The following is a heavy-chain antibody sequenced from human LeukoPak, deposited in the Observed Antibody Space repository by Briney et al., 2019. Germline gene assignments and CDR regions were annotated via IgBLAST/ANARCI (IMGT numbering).Heavy chain of an antibody. D-gene: IGHD4-17*01. J-gene: IGHJ4*02. CDR3: ARHSWVNGYFDY. V-gene: IGHV4-59*08. CDR1: SGPFYSYY. Sequence: SETLSLTCTVSSGPFYSYYWSWIRQAPGKGLEWIGYHYDSGSTHYNPSLKSRVTISLDTSKNQFSLNLSSVTAADTAVYYCARHSWVNGYFDYWGQGTLVTVSS. CDR2: HYDSGST.